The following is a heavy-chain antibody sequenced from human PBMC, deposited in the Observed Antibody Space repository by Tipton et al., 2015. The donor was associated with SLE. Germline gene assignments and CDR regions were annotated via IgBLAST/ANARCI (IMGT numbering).Heavy chain of an antibody. CDR3: ARSPVDYWNGYSA. D-gene: IGHD3-3*01. J-gene: IGHJ4*02. CDR1: GFTFSNYA. CDR2: ITGSGDRT. Sequence: SLRLSCAAPGFTFSNYAMSWVRQAPGKGLEWVSAITGSGDRTYYIDSVKGRFTISRDNSKNSLYLQMNGLRAEDTAVYYCARSPVDYWNGYSAWGQGTLVAVFS. V-gene: IGHV3-23*01.